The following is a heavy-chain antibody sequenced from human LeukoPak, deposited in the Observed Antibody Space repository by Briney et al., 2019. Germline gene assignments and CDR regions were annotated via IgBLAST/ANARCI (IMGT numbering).Heavy chain of an antibody. J-gene: IGHJ4*02. Sequence: PSETLSLTCTVSGGSISSSSYYWGWIRQPPGKGLEWIGSIYYSGSTYYNPSLKSRVTISVDTSKNQFSLKMSSVTAADTAVYYCARHEISSSWYPAFLDFWGQGTLVTVSS. CDR2: IYYSGST. D-gene: IGHD6-13*01. V-gene: IGHV4-39*01. CDR1: GGSISSSSYY. CDR3: ARHEISSSWYPAFLDF.